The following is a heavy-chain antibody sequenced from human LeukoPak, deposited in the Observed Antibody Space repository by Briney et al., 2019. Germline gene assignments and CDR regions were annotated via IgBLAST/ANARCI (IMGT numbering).Heavy chain of an antibody. CDR1: GYTFTGYY. CDR2: INPNSGGT. Sequence: AASVKVSCKASGYTFTGYYIHWVRQAPGQGLEWMGWINPNSGGTNYAQKFQGRVTMTRDTSIRTAYMELSRLRSDDTAVYYCARDSRGGFDYWGQGTLVTVSS. D-gene: IGHD3-10*01. V-gene: IGHV1-2*02. CDR3: ARDSRGGFDY. J-gene: IGHJ4*02.